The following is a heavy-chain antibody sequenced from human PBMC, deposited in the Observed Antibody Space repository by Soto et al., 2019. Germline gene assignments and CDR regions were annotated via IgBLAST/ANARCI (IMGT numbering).Heavy chain of an antibody. Sequence: SSETLSLTCSIYSGSFSGYYWSWIRQPPGKGLEWIGEISQSGNTNYSPSLKSRVSISIDTSKKQFSLNLASVSAADTAVYYCARATKVSGSSQTRPDFWGQGTLVTVSS. J-gene: IGHJ4*02. CDR2: ISQSGNT. CDR1: SGSFSGYY. V-gene: IGHV4-34*01. CDR3: ARATKVSGSSQTRPDF. D-gene: IGHD6-6*01.